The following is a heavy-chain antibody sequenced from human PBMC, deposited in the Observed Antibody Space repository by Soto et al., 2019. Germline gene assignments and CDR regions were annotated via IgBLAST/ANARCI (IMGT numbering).Heavy chain of an antibody. J-gene: IGHJ6*02. D-gene: IGHD1-26*01. V-gene: IGHV3-66*01. CDR2: IYRGGGR. CDR1: GFTVSDDY. Sequence: EVQVVESGGDLVQPGGSLRLSFAASGFTVSDDYMNWVRQAPGKGLEWVSVIYRGGGRYYADSVKGRFTISRDNSKNMVYLQMNSLRAEDTAVYYCARDPGDRNGMSVWGQGTTVTVSS. CDR3: ARDPGDRNGMSV.